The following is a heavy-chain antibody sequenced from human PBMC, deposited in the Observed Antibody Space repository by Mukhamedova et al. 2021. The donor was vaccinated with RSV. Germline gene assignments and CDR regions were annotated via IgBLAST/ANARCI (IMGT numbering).Heavy chain of an antibody. CDR2: MYYSGST. V-gene: IGHV4-39*02. Sequence: GLEWVGSMYYSGSTYYTPSLKSRVTISGDTSKNHFSLKLTSVTAADTAVYYCASTNQWSSSHLDYWGQGTLVTVSS. J-gene: IGHJ4*02. CDR3: ASTNQWSSSHLDY. D-gene: IGHD6-6*01.